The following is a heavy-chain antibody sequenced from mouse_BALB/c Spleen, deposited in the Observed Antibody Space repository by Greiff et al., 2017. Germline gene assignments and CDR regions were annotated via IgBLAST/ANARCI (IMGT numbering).Heavy chain of an antibody. Sequence: EVKLMESGGGLVQPGGSRKLSCAASGFTFSSFGMHWVRQAPEKGLEWVAYISSGSSTIYYADTVKGRFTISRDNPKNTLFLQMTSLRSEDTAMYYCARNYGSSYYAMDYLGQGTSVTVSS. CDR1: GFTFSSFG. V-gene: IGHV5-17*02. CDR3: ARNYGSSYYAMDY. D-gene: IGHD1-1*01. CDR2: ISSGSSTI. J-gene: IGHJ4*01.